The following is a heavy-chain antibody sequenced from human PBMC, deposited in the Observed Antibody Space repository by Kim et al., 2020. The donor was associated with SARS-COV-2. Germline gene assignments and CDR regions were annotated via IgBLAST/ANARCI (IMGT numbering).Heavy chain of an antibody. CDR2: ISYDGSNK. V-gene: IGHV3-30*04. CDR1: GFTFSSYA. Sequence: GGSLRLSCAASGFTFSSYAMHWVRQAPGKGLEWVAVISYDGSNKYYADSVKGRFTISRDNSKNTLYLQMNSLRAEDTAVYYCARCYRWGSSCYDYWGQGTLVTVSS. CDR3: ARCYRWGSSCYDY. D-gene: IGHD6-13*01. J-gene: IGHJ4*02.